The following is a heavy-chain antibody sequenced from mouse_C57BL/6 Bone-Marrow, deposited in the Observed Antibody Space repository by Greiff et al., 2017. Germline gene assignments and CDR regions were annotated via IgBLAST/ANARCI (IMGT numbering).Heavy chain of an antibody. CDR3: ARDGITTVVGNWYFDV. CDR2: SRNKANDYTT. J-gene: IGHJ1*03. Sequence: EVKLVESGGGLVQSGRSLRLSCATSGFTFSDFYMEWVRQAPGKGLEWIAASRNKANDYTTEYSASVKGRFIVSRDTSQSILYLQMNALRAEDTAIYYCARDGITTVVGNWYFDVWGTGTTVTVSS. V-gene: IGHV7-1*01. CDR1: GFTFSDFY. D-gene: IGHD1-1*01.